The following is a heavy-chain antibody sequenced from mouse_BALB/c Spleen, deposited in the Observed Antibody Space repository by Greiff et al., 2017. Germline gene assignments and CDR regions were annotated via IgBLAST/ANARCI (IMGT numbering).Heavy chain of an antibody. CDR2: IDPANGNT. CDR1: GFNIKDTY. D-gene: IGHD1-1*01. Sequence: EVQLQQSGAELVKPGASVKLSCTASGFNIKDTYMHWVKQRPEQGLEWIGRIDPANGNTKYDPKFQGKATITADTSSNTAYLQLSSLTSEDTAVYYCARDGSSHYYAMDYWGQGTSVTVSS. CDR3: ARDGSSHYYAMDY. J-gene: IGHJ4*01. V-gene: IGHV14-3*02.